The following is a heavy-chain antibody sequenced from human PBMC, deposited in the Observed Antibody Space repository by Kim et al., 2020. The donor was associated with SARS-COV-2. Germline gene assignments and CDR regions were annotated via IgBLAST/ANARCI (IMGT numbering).Heavy chain of an antibody. CDR1: GYTFTNSG. CDR2: INTNSGNT. CDR3: ARGGDMDV. Sequence: ASVKVSCKASGYTFTNSGINWLRQAPGQGQGLEWMGFINTNSGNTNYIQRLQGRVTMTTDTSTTTAYMELRSLTSDDTAVYYCARGGDMDVWGQWTTVTVSS. V-gene: IGHV1-18*01. J-gene: IGHJ6*02.